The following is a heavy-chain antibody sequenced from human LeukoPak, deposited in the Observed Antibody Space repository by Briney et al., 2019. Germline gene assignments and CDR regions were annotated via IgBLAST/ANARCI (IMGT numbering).Heavy chain of an antibody. Sequence: ASVKVSCKASGYTFTSYDINWVRQATGQGLEWMGWMNPNSGNTGYAQKFQGRVTMTRNTSISTAYMELSSLRSEDTAVYYCARVPSGITIFGVVPSRKSWFDPWGQGTLVTVSS. CDR1: GYTFTSYD. CDR2: MNPNSGNT. D-gene: IGHD3-3*01. V-gene: IGHV1-8*02. J-gene: IGHJ5*02. CDR3: ARVPSGITIFGVVPSRKSWFDP.